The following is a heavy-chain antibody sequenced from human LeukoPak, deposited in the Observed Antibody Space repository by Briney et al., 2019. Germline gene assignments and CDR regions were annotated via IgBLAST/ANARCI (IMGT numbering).Heavy chain of an antibody. Sequence: SEALSVTCTVPGGSLSVYYWSWSREPAGGGREWIGRIYTSVGANYNPSLKRRVTMSVAPSKNQFSLKLSSVTAADTAAYSCARGQYYYGSESSAKLDSWGQGTLVTVSS. J-gene: IGHJ4*02. V-gene: IGHV4-4*07. CDR2: IYTSVGA. D-gene: IGHD3-10*01. CDR3: ARGQYYYGSESSAKLDS. CDR1: GGSLSVYY.